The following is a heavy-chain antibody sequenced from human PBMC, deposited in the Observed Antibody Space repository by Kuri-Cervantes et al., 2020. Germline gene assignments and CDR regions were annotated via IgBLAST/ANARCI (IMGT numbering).Heavy chain of an antibody. CDR2: IYYSGST. V-gene: IGHV4-59*01. D-gene: IGHD2-8*01. CDR3: ARDLGYCTNGVCSFNWFDP. J-gene: IGHJ5*02. CDR1: GGSISSYY. Sequence: SETLSLTCTVSGGSISSYYWSWIRQPPGKGLEWIGYIYYSGSTNYNPSPKSRVTISVDTSKNQFSLKLNSVTAADTAVYYCARDLGYCTNGVCSFNWFDPWGQGTLVTVSS.